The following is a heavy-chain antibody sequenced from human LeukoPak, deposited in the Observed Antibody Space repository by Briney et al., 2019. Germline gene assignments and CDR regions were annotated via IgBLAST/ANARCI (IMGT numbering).Heavy chain of an antibody. V-gene: IGHV4-59*08. J-gene: IGHJ5*02. Sequence: SETLSLTCTVSGGSISSYYWSWIRQPPGKGLEWIGYIYYTGSTNYNPSLKSRVTISVDTSKNQFSLKLSSVTAADTAVYYCARHDWLLKTTNWFDPWGRGTLVTVSS. CDR3: ARHDWLLKTTNWFDP. CDR1: GGSISSYY. D-gene: IGHD2-15*01. CDR2: IYYTGST.